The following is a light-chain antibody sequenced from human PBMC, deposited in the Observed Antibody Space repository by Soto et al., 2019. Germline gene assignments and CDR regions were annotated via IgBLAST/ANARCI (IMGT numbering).Light chain of an antibody. Sequence: ESVLTQSPGTLSWSPGERATLSCRASQSVSSNYLAWYQQRPGQAPRLLIFGASNRATGIPDRFSGSGSGTDFTLTISRLEPEDFAVYCCQLYGTSPPGYTFGQVTRLEIK. J-gene: IGKJ2*01. CDR3: QLYGTSPPGYT. V-gene: IGKV3-20*01. CDR1: QSVSSNY. CDR2: GAS.